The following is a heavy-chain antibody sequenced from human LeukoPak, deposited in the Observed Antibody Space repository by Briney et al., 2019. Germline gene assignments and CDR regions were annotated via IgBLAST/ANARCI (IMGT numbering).Heavy chain of an antibody. CDR1: GGSISSSSYY. J-gene: IGHJ3*02. V-gene: IGHV4-39*07. CDR2: IYYSGST. D-gene: IGHD6-13*01. CDR3: ARDRSSWTEGAFDI. Sequence: PSETLSLTCTVSGGSISSSSYYWGWIRQPPGKGLEWIGSIYYSGSTYYNPSLKSRVTISVDTSKNQFSLKLSSVTAADTAVYYCARDRSSWTEGAFDIWGQGTMVTVSS.